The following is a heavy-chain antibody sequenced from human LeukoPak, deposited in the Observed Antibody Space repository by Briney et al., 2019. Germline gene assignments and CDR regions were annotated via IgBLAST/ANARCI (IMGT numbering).Heavy chain of an antibody. D-gene: IGHD6-13*01. Sequence: ASVKVSCKASGYMFSNFFSSYGITWVRQAPGQGLEWMGRINPNSGGTNYAQKFQGRVTMTRDTSISTAYMELSRLRSDDTAVYYCARVLVSRSWSNDAFDIWGQGTMVTVSS. V-gene: IGHV1-2*06. CDR3: ARVLVSRSWSNDAFDI. J-gene: IGHJ3*02. CDR2: INPNSGGT. CDR1: GYMFSNFFSSYG.